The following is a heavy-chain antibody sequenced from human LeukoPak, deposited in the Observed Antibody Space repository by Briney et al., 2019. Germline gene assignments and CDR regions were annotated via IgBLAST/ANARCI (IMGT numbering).Heavy chain of an antibody. D-gene: IGHD3-10*01. V-gene: IGHV3-30*02. Sequence: GGSLRLSCAASGLIFNVYGMHWVRQAPGKGLEWVAFIRSDGSDKYYVDSVRGRFTISRDNSKNTLYLQMNSLRAEDTAVYYCARVKGPMVRGAPDYWGQGTLVTVSS. CDR3: ARVKGPMVRGAPDY. CDR2: IRSDGSDK. J-gene: IGHJ4*02. CDR1: GLIFNVYG.